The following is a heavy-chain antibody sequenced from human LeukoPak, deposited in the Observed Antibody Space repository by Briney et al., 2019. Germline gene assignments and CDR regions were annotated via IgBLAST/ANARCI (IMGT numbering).Heavy chain of an antibody. CDR2: INQDGSEK. V-gene: IGHV3-7*01. J-gene: IGHJ4*02. CDR1: GFTFSTHK. Sequence: GGSLRLSCVASGFTFSTHKMTWVRQAPGKGLEWVANINQDGSEKKYLDSVKGRFTISRDNAKNSLYLQMNSLRAEDTAVYYCARAMPYSGIYIWYFDSWGQGTLVTVSS. D-gene: IGHD1-26*01. CDR3: ARAMPYSGIYIWYFDS.